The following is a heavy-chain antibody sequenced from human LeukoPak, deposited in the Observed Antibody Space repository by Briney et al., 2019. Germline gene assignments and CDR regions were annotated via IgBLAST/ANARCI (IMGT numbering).Heavy chain of an antibody. CDR2: ITGSGDTT. J-gene: IGHJ5*02. CDR3: AKGGIVVVPALDRNWFDP. Sequence: GGSLRLSCAASGFTFSNYAMTWVRQAPGKGLEWVSTITGSGDTTYYSDSVKGRFTISRDNSKNTLYLQMNSLRAEDTAVYYCAKGGIVVVPALDRNWFDPWGQGTLVTVSS. V-gene: IGHV3-23*01. D-gene: IGHD2-2*01. CDR1: GFTFSNYA.